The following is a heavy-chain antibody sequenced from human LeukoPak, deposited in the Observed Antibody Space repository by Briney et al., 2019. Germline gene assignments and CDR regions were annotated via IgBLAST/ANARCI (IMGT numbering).Heavy chain of an antibody. CDR1: GFTFSSYA. Sequence: GGSLRLSCAASGFTFSSYAMHWVRQAPGKGLEWVAVISYDGSNKYYADSVKGRFTISRDNSKNTLYLQMNSLRAEDTAVYYCARAGGLYRTGSYYGAFDIWGQGTMVTVSS. CDR2: ISYDGSNK. D-gene: IGHD3-10*01. CDR3: ARAGGLYRTGSYYGAFDI. V-gene: IGHV3-30-3*01. J-gene: IGHJ3*02.